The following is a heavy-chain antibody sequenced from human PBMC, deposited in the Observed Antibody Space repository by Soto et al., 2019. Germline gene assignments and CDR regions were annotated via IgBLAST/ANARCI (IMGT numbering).Heavy chain of an antibody. J-gene: IGHJ6*03. V-gene: IGHV4-34*01. CDR3: ARGSRIAARLHYYYYMDV. D-gene: IGHD6-6*01. CDR1: GGSFSGYY. Sequence: SETLSLTCAVYGGSFSGYYWSWIRQPPGKGLEWIGEINHSGSTNYNPSLKSRVTISVDTSKNQFSLKLSSVTAADTAVYYCARGSRIAARLHYYYYMDVWGKGTTVTVSS. CDR2: INHSGST.